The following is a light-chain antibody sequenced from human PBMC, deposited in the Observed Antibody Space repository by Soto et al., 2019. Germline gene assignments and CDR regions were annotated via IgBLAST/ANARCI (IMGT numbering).Light chain of an antibody. CDR1: QGVGGW. J-gene: IGKJ3*01. CDR3: QQTHSLPLS. Sequence: IQMTQSPSSVSASVGDRVTMTCRASQGVGGWLAWYQQKPGKVPKLLIYATSSLHSGVPSRFSGSGSGTDFTLSISSLQPEDFATYYWQQTHSLPLSCGPGTKVDIK. CDR2: ATS. V-gene: IGKV1-12*01.